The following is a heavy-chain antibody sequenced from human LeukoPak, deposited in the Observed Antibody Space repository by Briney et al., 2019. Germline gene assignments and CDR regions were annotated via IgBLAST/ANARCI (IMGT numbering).Heavy chain of an antibody. CDR1: GGSFSGYY. V-gene: IGHV4-34*01. CDR3: ARGRIVGARNFDY. D-gene: IGHD1-26*01. CDR2: INHSGST. Sequence: TSETLSLTCAVDGGSFSGYYWSWIRQPPGKGLEWIGEINHSGSTNYNPSLKSRVTISVDTSKNQFSLKLSSVTAADTAVYYCARGRIVGARNFDYWGQGTLVTVSS. J-gene: IGHJ4*02.